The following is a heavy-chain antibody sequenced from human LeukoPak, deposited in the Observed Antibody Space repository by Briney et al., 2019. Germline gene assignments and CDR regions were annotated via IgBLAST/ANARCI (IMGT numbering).Heavy chain of an antibody. V-gene: IGHV3-9*03. CDR1: GFTFDDYA. D-gene: IGHD4-23*01. J-gene: IGHJ3*02. CDR2: ISWNSGSI. CDR3: AKDKGDYGGNSGAFDI. Sequence: GGSLRLSCAASGFTFDDYAMHWVRQAPGKGLEGVSGISWNSGSIGYADSVKGRFTISRDNAKNSLYLQMNSLRAEDMALYYCAKDKGDYGGNSGAFDIWGQGTMVTVSS.